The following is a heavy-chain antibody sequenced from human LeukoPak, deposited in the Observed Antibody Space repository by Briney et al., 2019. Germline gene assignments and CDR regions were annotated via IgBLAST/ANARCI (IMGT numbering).Heavy chain of an antibody. CDR3: AKKAVVVITKGDY. J-gene: IGHJ4*02. Sequence: GGSLRLSCAASGFIVSSNYMSWVRQAPGKGLEWVSVIYSGGSTFYADSVKGRFTISRDNSKNTLYLQMNSLRAEDTAVYYCAKKAVVVITKGDYWGQGTLVTVSS. V-gene: IGHV3-53*01. CDR1: GFIVSSNY. D-gene: IGHD3-22*01. CDR2: IYSGGST.